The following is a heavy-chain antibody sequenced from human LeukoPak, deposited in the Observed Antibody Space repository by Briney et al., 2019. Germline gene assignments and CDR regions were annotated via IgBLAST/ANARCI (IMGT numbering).Heavy chain of an antibody. CDR2: IGYDGSKK. V-gene: IGHV3-30*02. D-gene: IGHD5-24*01. CDR3: ARDLDGIYYIAY. J-gene: IGHJ4*02. CDR1: GFTLNSYG. Sequence: GGSLRLSCAASGFTLNSYGMHWVRQAPGEGLEWVAYIGYDGSKKYYSDSVKGRFTISRDNSKNTVHLQMNSLRAADTALYFCARDLDGIYYIAYWGQGTLVTVSS.